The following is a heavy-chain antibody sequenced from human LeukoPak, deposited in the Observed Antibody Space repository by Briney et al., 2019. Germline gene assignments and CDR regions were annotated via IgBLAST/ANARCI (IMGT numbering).Heavy chain of an antibody. D-gene: IGHD1-26*01. V-gene: IGHV4-34*01. Sequence: SETLSLTCAAYGGSFSGYYWSWIRQPPGKGLEWIGEINHSGSTNYNPSLKSRVTISVDTSKNQFSLKLSSVTAADTAVYYCARLTVWVGARLYPTIDYWGQGTLVTVSS. CDR2: INHSGST. CDR3: ARLTVWVGARLYPTIDY. CDR1: GGSFSGYY. J-gene: IGHJ4*02.